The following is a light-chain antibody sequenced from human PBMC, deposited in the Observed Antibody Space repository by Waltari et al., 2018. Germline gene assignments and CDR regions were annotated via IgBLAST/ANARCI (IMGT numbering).Light chain of an antibody. Sequence: DIQMTQSPSSLSASVGDRVTITCRASQGISNYLAWYHQNPGKSPELLIYAESTLEPGVSSRFSGIGSGTDFSLTISSLQPEDVGTDYCQKYNSAPQTFGGGTKVEIK. V-gene: IGKV1-27*01. CDR3: QKYNSAPQT. CDR2: AES. J-gene: IGKJ4*01. CDR1: QGISNY.